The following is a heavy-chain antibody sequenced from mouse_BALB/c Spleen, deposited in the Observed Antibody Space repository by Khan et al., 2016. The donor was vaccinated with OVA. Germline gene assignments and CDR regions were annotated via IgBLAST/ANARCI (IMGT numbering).Heavy chain of an antibody. Sequence: VQLVESGAELARPGASVKMSCKASGYTFTSYTMHWVKQRPGQGLEWIGYMTPSNGYTNYNQKFRDKATLTADKSSSTAYMHLSSLPSADSAVYYGARVGPYHANYGAWFAYWGQGTLVTVSA. CDR2: MTPSNGYT. CDR3: ARVGPYHANYGAWFAY. J-gene: IGHJ3*01. V-gene: IGHV1-4*01. D-gene: IGHD2-10*01. CDR1: GYTFTSYT.